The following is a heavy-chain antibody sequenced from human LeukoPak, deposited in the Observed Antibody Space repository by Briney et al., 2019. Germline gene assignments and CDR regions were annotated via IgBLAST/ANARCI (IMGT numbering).Heavy chain of an antibody. D-gene: IGHD5-24*01. CDR2: INPKTGAR. V-gene: IGHV1-2*02. CDR1: GYTFTGYS. J-gene: IGHJ4*02. CDR3: ARDQVDGYNTKIDY. Sequence: ASVKVSCKASGYTFTGYSMHWVRQAPGQGLEWMGWINPKTGARNYAQKFLCRVTMTRDTSISTAYMELTRLRSDDTAVYYCARDQVDGYNTKIDYWGQGTLVTVSS.